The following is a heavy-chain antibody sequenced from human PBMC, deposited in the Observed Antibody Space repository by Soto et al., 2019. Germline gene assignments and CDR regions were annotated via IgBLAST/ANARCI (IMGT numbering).Heavy chain of an antibody. CDR3: ARDRTDQGRGSFSCAF. CDR2: IRGTTSAT. V-gene: IGHV3-48*02. CDR1: GFSFSTYS. D-gene: IGHD1-26*01. J-gene: IGHJ4*02. Sequence: GGSLRLSCAASGFSFSTYSMTWVRQAPGKGLEWVANIRGTTSATYYADSVRGRFTISRDNARNSLFLQMNSLRDVDTAVYYCARDRTDQGRGSFSCAFWGQGTLVTVSS.